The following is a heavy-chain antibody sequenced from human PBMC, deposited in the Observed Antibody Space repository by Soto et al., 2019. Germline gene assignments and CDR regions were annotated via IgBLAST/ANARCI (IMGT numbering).Heavy chain of an antibody. D-gene: IGHD1-26*01. Sequence: PSETLSLTFTVSGGSISSSSYYWGWIRQSPGKGLEWIGSIYFSGSTNYNPSLKSRVTISVDTSKNQFSLKLSSVTAADTAVYYCARRGSGSYYDYWGQGTLVTVSS. CDR1: GGSISSSSYY. J-gene: IGHJ4*02. CDR3: ARRGSGSYYDY. V-gene: IGHV4-39*01. CDR2: IYFSGST.